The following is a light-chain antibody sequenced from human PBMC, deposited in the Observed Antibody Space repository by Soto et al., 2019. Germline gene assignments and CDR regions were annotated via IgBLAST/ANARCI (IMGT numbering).Light chain of an antibody. CDR2: WAS. CDR1: QSVLYSSNNKNY. Sequence: DIVMTQSPDSLAVSLGERATINCKSSQSVLYSSNNKNYLAWYQQKPGQPPKLLIYWASTRESGVPDRFSGSGSGTDFTLTISCLQADDVAVYYCQQYYSTPTFGQGTKGEIK. J-gene: IGKJ1*01. CDR3: QQYYSTPT. V-gene: IGKV4-1*01.